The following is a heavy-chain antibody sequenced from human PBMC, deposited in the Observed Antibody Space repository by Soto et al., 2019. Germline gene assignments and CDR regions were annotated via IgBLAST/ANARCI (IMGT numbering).Heavy chain of an antibody. D-gene: IGHD3-10*01. CDR1: VGSINIGDYY. CDR3: ARDRYYGSGTYYNFYSGMDV. CDR2: IFHSGST. V-gene: IGHV4-30-4*01. J-gene: IGHJ6*02. Sequence: SETMSLTCTFSVGSINIGDYYWTWVRQPPGTGLEWIGNIFHSGSTYYTPSLQSRVTISLDTSKNHFSLKLSSVTPADTAVYYGARDRYYGSGTYYNFYSGMDVWGQGTTVTVSS.